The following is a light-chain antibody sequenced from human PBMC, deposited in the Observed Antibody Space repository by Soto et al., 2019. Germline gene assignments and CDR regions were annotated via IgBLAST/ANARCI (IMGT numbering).Light chain of an antibody. CDR2: GAS. V-gene: IGKV3-20*01. J-gene: IGKJ1*01. CDR1: QSVSSTY. CDR3: QHYGSSRWT. Sequence: EIVFTQSPGTRSLSPGERATLSCRASQSVSSTYLAWYQQKPGQAPRLLIYGASSRATGIPDRFSGSGSGTDFTLTISRLEPEDFAVYYCQHYGSSRWTFGQGTRVDI.